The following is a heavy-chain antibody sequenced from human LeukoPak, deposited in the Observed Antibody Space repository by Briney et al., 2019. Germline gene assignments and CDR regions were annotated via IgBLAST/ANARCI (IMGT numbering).Heavy chain of an antibody. CDR3: ARRPCGGDCYFDY. V-gene: IGHV5-51*01. CDR2: IYPGDSDT. CDR1: GYNFTSYW. D-gene: IGHD2-21*02. Sequence: GESLKISCQVSGYNFTSYWIAWVRQMPGKGLEWMGIIYPGDSDTRYSPSFQGQVTISADKSISTAYLQWSSLKASDTAMYYCARRPCGGDCYFDYWGQGTLVTVSS. J-gene: IGHJ4*02.